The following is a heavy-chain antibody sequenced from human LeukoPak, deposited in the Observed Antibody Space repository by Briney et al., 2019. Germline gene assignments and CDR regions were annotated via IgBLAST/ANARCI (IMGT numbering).Heavy chain of an antibody. Sequence: GSLRLSCAASGFIFSNYGMHWVRQAPGKGLEWVAVIWYDGSKKYYADSVKGRFTISRDNSKNTLYLEMNSLSAEDTAVYYCARESSGRYFDYWGQGTLVTVSS. D-gene: IGHD6-19*01. V-gene: IGHV3-33*01. J-gene: IGHJ4*02. CDR3: ARESSGRYFDY. CDR2: IWYDGSKK. CDR1: GFIFSNYG.